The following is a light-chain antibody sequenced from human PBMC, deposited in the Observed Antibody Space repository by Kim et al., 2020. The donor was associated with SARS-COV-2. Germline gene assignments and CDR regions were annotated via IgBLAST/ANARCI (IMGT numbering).Light chain of an antibody. J-gene: IGLJ1*01. V-gene: IGLV2-14*03. CDR3: SSCTTSSTYV. CDR2: DVS. Sequence: GQSSTIACTGTSSDVGCYDYVSWYQHHPGKAPKLVIYDVSKRPSGVSNRFSGSKSGNTASLTISGLQAEDESDYFCSSCTTSSTYVFGTGTKVTVL. CDR1: SSDVGCYDY.